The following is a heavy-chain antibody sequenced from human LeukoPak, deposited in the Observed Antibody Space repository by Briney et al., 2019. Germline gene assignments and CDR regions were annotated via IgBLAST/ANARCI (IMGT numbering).Heavy chain of an antibody. CDR1: GFTFGSYS. J-gene: IGHJ4*02. CDR3: ATGGVPGRGRFDY. V-gene: IGHV3-21*01. Sequence: TGGSLRLSCAASGFTFGSYSMNWVRQAPGKGLEWVSTIHYSSTYIFYADSVKGRFTISRDNAKNSLYLQMNSLRAEDTALYYCATGGVPGRGRFDYWGQGTLVTVSS. D-gene: IGHD3-10*01. CDR2: IHYSSTYI.